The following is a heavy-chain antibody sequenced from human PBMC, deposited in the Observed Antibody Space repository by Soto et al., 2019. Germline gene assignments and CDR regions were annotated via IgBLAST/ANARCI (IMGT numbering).Heavy chain of an antibody. CDR1: GGTLSNYG. Sequence: QVQLVQSGAEVKKPGSSVKVSCKASGGTLSNYGISWVRQAPGQGLEWMGGIIPVFGTANYAQKFQGRVTITAEESTSTVYMDVTSRRSEDTAVYYCARGDATKIVVTTYYGMDVWGQGTTVTVSS. CDR3: ARGDATKIVVTTYYGMDV. J-gene: IGHJ6*02. CDR2: IIPVFGTA. V-gene: IGHV1-69*12. D-gene: IGHD4-17*01.